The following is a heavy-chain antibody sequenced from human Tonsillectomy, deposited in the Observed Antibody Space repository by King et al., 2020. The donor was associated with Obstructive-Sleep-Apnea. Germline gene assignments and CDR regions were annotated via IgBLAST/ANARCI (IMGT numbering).Heavy chain of an antibody. D-gene: IGHD4-17*01. CDR1: GFTFSSYA. CDR3: ACRVTTDAFDI. CDR2: ISYDGSNK. V-gene: IGHV3-30*04. J-gene: IGHJ3*02. Sequence: HVQLVESGGGVVQPGRSLRLSCAASGFTFSSYAMHWVRQAPGKGLEWVAVISYDGSNKYYADSVKGRFTISRDNSKNTLYLQMNSLRAEDTAVYYCACRVTTDAFDIWGQGKMVTVSS.